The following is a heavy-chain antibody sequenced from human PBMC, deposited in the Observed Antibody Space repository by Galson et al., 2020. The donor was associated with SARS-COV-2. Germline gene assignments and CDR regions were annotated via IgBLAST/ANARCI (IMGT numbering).Heavy chain of an antibody. Sequence: SVKVSCKASGGTLSSYAISWVRQAPGQGLEWMGGIIPTFGTANYAQKFQGRVTITADESTSTAYMELSSLRSEDTAVYYCASEYCSGGSCYANAPFRYWGQGTLVTVSS. CDR3: ASEYCSGGSCYANAPFRY. V-gene: IGHV1-69*13. CDR1: GGTLSSYA. D-gene: IGHD2-15*01. J-gene: IGHJ4*02. CDR2: IIPTFGTA.